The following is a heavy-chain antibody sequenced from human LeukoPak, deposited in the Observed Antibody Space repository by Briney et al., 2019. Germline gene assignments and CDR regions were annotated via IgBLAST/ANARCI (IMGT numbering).Heavy chain of an antibody. J-gene: IGHJ3*02. Sequence: PGGSLRLSCAASGFIFTDYWMYWVRQAPGRGLAWVANIKEDGSEKNYVDSVKGRFTISRDNSKNTLYLQMNGLRAEDTAVYYCARASVATTASFDIWGQGTMVTVSS. D-gene: IGHD5-12*01. CDR3: ARASVATTASFDI. V-gene: IGHV3-7*01. CDR1: GFIFTDYW. CDR2: IKEDGSEK.